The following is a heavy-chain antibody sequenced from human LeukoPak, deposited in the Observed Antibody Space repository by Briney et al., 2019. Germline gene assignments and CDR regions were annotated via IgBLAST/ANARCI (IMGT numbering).Heavy chain of an antibody. CDR2: ILTAGKT. J-gene: IGHJ4*02. CDR3: AKDGGLWVSAHWGDS. Sequence: PGGSLRLSCAASGFTVSSNFMSWVRQAPGKGLEWVSVILTAGKTYYADSVKGRFTVSRDNSKNTLFLQMNSLRAEDTAVYYCAKDGGLWVSAHWGDSWGRGTLVTVSS. V-gene: IGHV3-53*01. D-gene: IGHD7-27*01. CDR1: GFTVSSNF.